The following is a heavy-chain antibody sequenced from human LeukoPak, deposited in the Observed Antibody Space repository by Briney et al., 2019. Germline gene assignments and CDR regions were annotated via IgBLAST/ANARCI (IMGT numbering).Heavy chain of an antibody. J-gene: IGHJ4*02. CDR1: GYTFTSYY. D-gene: IGHD3-10*01. CDR2: INPSGGST. V-gene: IGHV1-46*01. CDR3: ARDRSSYYGSGGPDY. Sequence: ASVKVSFKASGYTFTSYYMHWVRQAPGQGLEWMGIINPSGGSTSYAQKFQGRVTMTRDTSTSTVYMELSSLRSEDTAVYYCARDRSSYYGSGGPDYWGQGTLVTVSS.